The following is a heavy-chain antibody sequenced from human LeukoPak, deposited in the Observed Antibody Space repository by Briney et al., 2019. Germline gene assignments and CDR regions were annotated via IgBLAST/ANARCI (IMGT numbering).Heavy chain of an antibody. V-gene: IGHV1-46*01. D-gene: IGHD3-10*01. CDR2: INPSGGGT. Sequence: ASVKVSCKASGYTLTNYYIHWVRQAPGQGLEWMGIINPSGGGTSYAQKFQGRVIMTTDTSTSSVFMELSSPRSEDTAAYYCARGDFGSGSYKLWGQGTLVSVSS. CDR3: ARGDFGSGSYKL. J-gene: IGHJ4*02. CDR1: GYTLTNYY.